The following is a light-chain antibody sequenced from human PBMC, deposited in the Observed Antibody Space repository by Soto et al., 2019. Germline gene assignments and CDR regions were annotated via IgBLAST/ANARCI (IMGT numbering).Light chain of an antibody. J-gene: IGKJ4*01. CDR2: GAS. V-gene: IGKV3-20*01. CDR1: QSVSSSY. Sequence: EIVVTQSAGTLSLSPGERATLSCRASQSVSSSYLAWYQQKPGQAPRLLIYGASSRATGIPDRFSGSGSGTEFTLTISRLEPEDFAVYYCQQYGSSPLTFAGGTKVDIK. CDR3: QQYGSSPLT.